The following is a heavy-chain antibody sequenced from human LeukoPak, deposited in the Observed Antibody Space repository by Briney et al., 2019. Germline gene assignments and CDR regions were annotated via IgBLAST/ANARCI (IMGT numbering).Heavy chain of an antibody. CDR2: LNWNGVST. CDR3: AREGDYGDYVLDY. D-gene: IGHD4-17*01. CDR1: GFTFDDYG. Sequence: GGSLRLSCAASGFTFDDYGMSWVRQAPGKGLKWVSGLNWNGVSTRYADSVKGRFTISRDNSKNTLYLQMNSLRAEDTAVYYCAREGDYGDYVLDYWGQGTLVTVSS. J-gene: IGHJ4*02. V-gene: IGHV3-20*04.